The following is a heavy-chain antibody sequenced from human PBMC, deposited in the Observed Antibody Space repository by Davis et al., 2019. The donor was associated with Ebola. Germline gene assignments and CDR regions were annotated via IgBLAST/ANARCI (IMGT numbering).Heavy chain of an antibody. CDR3: TTDPVGLMVQGKNSDY. Sequence: GESLKISCAASGFTFSNAWMSWVRQAPGKGLEWVGRIKSKTDGGTTDYAAPVKGRFTISRDDSKNTLYLQMNSLKTEDTAVYYCTTDPVGLMVQGKNSDYWGQGTLVTVSS. CDR1: GFTFSNAW. D-gene: IGHD3-10*01. J-gene: IGHJ4*02. CDR2: IKSKTDGGTT. V-gene: IGHV3-15*01.